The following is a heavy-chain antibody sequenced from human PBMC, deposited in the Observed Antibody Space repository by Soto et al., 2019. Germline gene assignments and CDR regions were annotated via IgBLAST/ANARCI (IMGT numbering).Heavy chain of an antibody. V-gene: IGHV1-18*01. CDR3: ARDPVAGTDFDF. CDR2: INAYNGNT. CDR1: GYTFTSYG. J-gene: IGHJ4*02. D-gene: IGHD6-19*01. Sequence: QVQLVQSGAEVKKPGASVKVSCKASGYTFTSYGISWVRQAPGQGLEWMGWINAYNGNTNYAQKLQGGVPMTTDASTSPAYMELRSLRSDDAAVFYCARDPVAGTDFDFWGQGTLVTVSS.